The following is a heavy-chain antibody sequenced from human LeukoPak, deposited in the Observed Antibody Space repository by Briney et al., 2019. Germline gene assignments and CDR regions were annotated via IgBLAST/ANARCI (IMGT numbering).Heavy chain of an antibody. CDR3: ATEGYYDSSGYYTDY. V-gene: IGHV1-8*01. D-gene: IGHD3-22*01. CDR2: MNPNSGNT. J-gene: IGHJ4*02. CDR1: GYTFTSYD. Sequence: ASVKVSCKASGYTFTSYDIDWVRQATGQGLEWMGWMNPNSGNTGYAQKFQGRVTMTRNTSISTAYMELSSLRSEDTAVYYCATEGYYDSSGYYTDYWGQGTLVTVSS.